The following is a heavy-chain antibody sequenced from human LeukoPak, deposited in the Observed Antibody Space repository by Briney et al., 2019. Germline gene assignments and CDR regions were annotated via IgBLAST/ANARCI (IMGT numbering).Heavy chain of an antibody. D-gene: IGHD6-19*01. CDR3: ARSRGAGPGAYFDY. CDR1: GFTFSDEY. CDR2: ISNSGSYT. V-gene: IGHV3-11*03. Sequence: PGWSQRLSCAASGFTFSDEYMSWIRQAPGKGLEWVSYISNSGSYTNYADSVKGRFTISRDNAKNSLYLQMNSLRAEDTAVYYCARSRGAGPGAYFDYWGQGTLITVSS. J-gene: IGHJ4*02.